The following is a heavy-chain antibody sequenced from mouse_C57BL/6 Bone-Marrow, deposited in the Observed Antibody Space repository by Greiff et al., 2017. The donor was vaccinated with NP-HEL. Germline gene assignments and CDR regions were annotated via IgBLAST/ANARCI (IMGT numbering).Heavy chain of an antibody. CDR2: INPYNGGT. Sequence: EVQGVESGPVLVKPGASVKMSCKASGYTFTDYYLNWVKQRHGKSLEWIGVINPYNGGTSYNQKIKGKATLTVDKSSSTAYMELNSLTSEDSAVYYCARYYGSLFDYWGQGTTLTVSS. V-gene: IGHV1-19*01. D-gene: IGHD1-1*01. CDR1: GYTFTDYY. J-gene: IGHJ2*01. CDR3: ARYYGSLFDY.